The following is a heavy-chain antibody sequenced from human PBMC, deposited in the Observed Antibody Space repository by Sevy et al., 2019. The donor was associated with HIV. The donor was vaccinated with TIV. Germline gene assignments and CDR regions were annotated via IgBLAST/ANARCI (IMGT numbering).Heavy chain of an antibody. CDR2: INPNSGGT. Sequence: ASMKVSCKASGYTFTGYYMHWVRQAPGQGLEWMGWINPNSGGTNYAQKLQGRVTMTRDTSISTAYMELSRLRSDDTAVYYCARAYGGIAVAGVSGYWGQGTLVTVSS. D-gene: IGHD6-19*01. J-gene: IGHJ4*02. V-gene: IGHV1-2*02. CDR3: ARAYGGIAVAGVSGY. CDR1: GYTFTGYY.